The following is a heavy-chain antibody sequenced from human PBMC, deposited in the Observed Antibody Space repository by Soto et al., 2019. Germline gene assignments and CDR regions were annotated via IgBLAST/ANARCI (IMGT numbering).Heavy chain of an antibody. J-gene: IGHJ6*02. CDR1: GYTFTSYD. V-gene: IGHV1-8*01. CDR3: ASEKTSYGMDV. CDR2: MNPNSGNT. Sequence: QVQLVQSGAEVKKPGASVKVSCKASGYTFTSYDINWVRQATGQGLEWMGWMNPNSGNTGYAQKFEGRVNMTRNTSISTAYMELSSLRSEATAVYYCASEKTSYGMDVWGQGTTVTVSS.